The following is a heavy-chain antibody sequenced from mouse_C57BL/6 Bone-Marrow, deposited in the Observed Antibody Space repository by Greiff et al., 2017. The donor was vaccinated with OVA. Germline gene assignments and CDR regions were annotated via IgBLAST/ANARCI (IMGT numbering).Heavy chain of an antibody. CDR1: GFTFSDYG. Sequence: EVKLMESGGGLVQPGGSLKLSCAASGFTFSDYGMAWVRQAPRKGPEWVAFISNLAYSIYYADTVTGRFTISRENAKNTLYLEMSSLRSEDTAMYYCARDWGFAYWGQGTLVTVSA. CDR3: ARDWGFAY. D-gene: IGHD4-1*01. V-gene: IGHV5-15*01. CDR2: ISNLAYSI. J-gene: IGHJ3*01.